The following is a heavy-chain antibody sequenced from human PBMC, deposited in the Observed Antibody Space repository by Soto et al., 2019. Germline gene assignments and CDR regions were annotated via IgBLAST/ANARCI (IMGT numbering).Heavy chain of an antibody. CDR3: ARDRYGVAARFFDS. CDR1: GFTFSIYG. CDR2: IWYDGSNK. Sequence: QVQLVESGGGVVQPGRSLRLSCAASGFTFSIYGMHWVRQAPGKGLEWVAVIWYDGSNKYYADSVKGRFTISRDNSKNTLYLQMNSLRAEDTAVYYCARDRYGVAARFFDSWGQGTLVTVSS. J-gene: IGHJ4*02. D-gene: IGHD6-6*01. V-gene: IGHV3-33*01.